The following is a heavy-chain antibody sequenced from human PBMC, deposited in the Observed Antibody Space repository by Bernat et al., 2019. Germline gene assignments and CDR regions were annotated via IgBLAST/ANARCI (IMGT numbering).Heavy chain of an antibody. CDR2: IYYSGST. CDR1: GASISSSNYY. Sequence: QVQLQESGPGLVKPSETLSLTCTVSGASISSSNYYWGWIRQPPGKGLEWIGSIYYSGSTYYNPPLKSRVTISVDTARNQFSLKMSSATAADTALYYFVRHADTDPHVTAFDIWGQGTMVTVSS. J-gene: IGHJ3*02. V-gene: IGHV4-39*01. CDR3: VRHADTDPHVTAFDI.